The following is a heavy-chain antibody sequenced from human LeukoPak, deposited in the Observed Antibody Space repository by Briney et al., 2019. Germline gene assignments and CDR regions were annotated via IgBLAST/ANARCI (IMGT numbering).Heavy chain of an antibody. Sequence: GASVKVSCKASGYTFTSYYMHWVRQAPGQGLEWMGIINPSVGSTSYAQKFQGRVTMTRDTSTSTVYMELSSLRSEDTAVYYCARDPGQYYDILTGYYTPYYFDYWGQGTLVTVSS. D-gene: IGHD3-9*01. CDR3: ARDPGQYYDILTGYYTPYYFDY. J-gene: IGHJ4*02. V-gene: IGHV1-46*01. CDR1: GYTFTSYY. CDR2: INPSVGST.